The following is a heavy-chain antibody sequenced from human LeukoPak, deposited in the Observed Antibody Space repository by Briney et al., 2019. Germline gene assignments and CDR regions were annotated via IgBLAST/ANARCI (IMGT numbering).Heavy chain of an antibody. V-gene: IGHV3-74*01. CDR1: GFTFSSYW. D-gene: IGHD1/OR15-1a*01. Sequence: PGGSLRLSCAASGFTFSSYWMHWARQSPGKGLVWVSCINGDGSDTRYADSVKGRFTISRDNAKNTLYLQVNSLRVEDTAVYYCARDPRNKGFDPWGQGTLVTVSS. J-gene: IGHJ5*02. CDR2: INGDGSDT. CDR3: ARDPRNKGFDP.